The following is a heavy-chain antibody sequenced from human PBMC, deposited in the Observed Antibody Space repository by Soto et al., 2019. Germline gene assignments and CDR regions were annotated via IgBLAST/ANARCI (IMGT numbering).Heavy chain of an antibody. J-gene: IGHJ6*02. Sequence: EVQLEESGGGLIQPGGSLRLSCTASGLSVRNNYMSWVRQAPGMGLEWVSVIYNDGTTYYADSVKGRFTLSRDTSKNTLSLQMDSLRAEDTAVYYCVRPLPSGRNYGMDVWGQGTTVTVS. CDR3: VRPLPSGRNYGMDV. CDR1: GLSVRNNY. V-gene: IGHV3-53*01. CDR2: IYNDGTT. D-gene: IGHD3-10*01.